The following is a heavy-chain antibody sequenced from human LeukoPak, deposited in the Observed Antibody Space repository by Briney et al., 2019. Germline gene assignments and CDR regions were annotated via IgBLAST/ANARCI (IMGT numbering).Heavy chain of an antibody. CDR3: ARVSIRWPTEYYYMDV. V-gene: IGHV1-18*01. CDR2: ISAYNGNT. J-gene: IGHJ6*03. Sequence: ASVKVSCKASGYTFTSYGISWVRQAPGQGLEWMGWISAYNGNTNYAQKLQGRVTMTTDTSTSTAYMELRSLRSDDTAVYYCARVSIRWPTEYYYMDVWGKGTTVTVSS. CDR1: GYTFTSYG. D-gene: IGHD4-23*01.